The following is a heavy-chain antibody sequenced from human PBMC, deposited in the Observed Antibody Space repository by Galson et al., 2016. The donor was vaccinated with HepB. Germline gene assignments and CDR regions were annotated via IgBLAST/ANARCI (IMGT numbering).Heavy chain of an antibody. Sequence: TLSLTCTVSGASISSGTYYWSWIRQPAGKGLEWIGRLYTSGSTNYNPSLKSRVTISADMSKNQFSLKLSSVTAADTAVYYCARESIVLVPAAMGDWFDPWGQGTLVTVSS. CDR2: LYTSGST. CDR3: ARESIVLVPAAMGDWFDP. D-gene: IGHD2-2*01. J-gene: IGHJ5*02. V-gene: IGHV4-61*02. CDR1: GASISSGTYY.